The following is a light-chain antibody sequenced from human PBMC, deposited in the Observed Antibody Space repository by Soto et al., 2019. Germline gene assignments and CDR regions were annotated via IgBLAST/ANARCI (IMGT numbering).Light chain of an antibody. J-gene: IGLJ2*01. CDR2: DVS. Sequence: QSVLTQPASVSGSPGQSITISCTGTSSDVGGYNYVSWYQQHPGKAPKLMVYDVSYRPSGVSNRFSGAKSGNTASLTISGLQAGDEADYYCSAYTSSSTHVVFGGGTKLTVL. V-gene: IGLV2-14*01. CDR3: SAYTSSSTHVV. CDR1: SSDVGGYNY.